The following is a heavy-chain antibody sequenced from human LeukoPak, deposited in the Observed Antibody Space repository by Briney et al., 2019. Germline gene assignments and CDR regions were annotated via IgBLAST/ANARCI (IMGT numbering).Heavy chain of an antibody. J-gene: IGHJ4*02. V-gene: IGHV5-51*01. Sequence: GESLQISCKGSRYTFSTYWIGWVRQMPGKGLEWMGFIYPRDSDTRYSPSFQGQVTISVDKSISTAYLQWNSLKASDTAIYYCVVEDYFDSSGQGRRFDYWGQGTLVTVSS. CDR1: RYTFSTYW. CDR3: VVEDYFDSSGQGRRFDY. CDR2: IYPRDSDT. D-gene: IGHD3-22*01.